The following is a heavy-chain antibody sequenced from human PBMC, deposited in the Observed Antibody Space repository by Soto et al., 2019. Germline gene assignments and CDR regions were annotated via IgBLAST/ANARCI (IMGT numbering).Heavy chain of an antibody. CDR1: GYNFTNYA. CDR3: ARAQYDILTGPSPDYYYYYYMDV. D-gene: IGHD3-9*01. Sequence: ASVKVSCKASGYNFTNYAIHWVRQAPGQRLEWMGWINAGNGNTKYSQKFQGRVTITRDTSASTAYMELSSLRSEDTAVYYCARAQYDILTGPSPDYYYYYYMDVWGKGTTVTVSS. CDR2: INAGNGNT. J-gene: IGHJ6*03. V-gene: IGHV1-3*01.